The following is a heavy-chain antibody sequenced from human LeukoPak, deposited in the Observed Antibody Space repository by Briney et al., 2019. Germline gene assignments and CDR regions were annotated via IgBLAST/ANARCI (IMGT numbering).Heavy chain of an antibody. CDR3: ARDLGNWNYRWFDP. D-gene: IGHD1-7*01. J-gene: IGHJ5*02. CDR2: ISSSSTSI. Sequence: GGSLRLSCAASGFTFSSYSMNWVRQAPGKGLEWVSSISSSSTSIYYADSVKGRFTISRDNAKNSPYLQVNGLGAEDTAVYYCARDLGNWNYRWFDPWGQGTLVTVSS. CDR1: GFTFSSYS. V-gene: IGHV3-21*01.